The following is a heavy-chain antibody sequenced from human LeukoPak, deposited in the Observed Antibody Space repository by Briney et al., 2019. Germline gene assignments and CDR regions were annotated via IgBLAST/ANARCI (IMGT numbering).Heavy chain of an antibody. D-gene: IGHD2-2*01. J-gene: IGHJ6*02. CDR2: IRSKAYGGTT. V-gene: IGHV3-49*04. CDR3: TRGVEYCSSTSCYYYYYYGMDV. CDR1: GFTFGDYA. Sequence: PGGSLRLSCTASGFTFGDYAMSWVRQAPGKGLEWVGFIRSKAYGGTTEYAASVEGRFTISRDDSKSIAYLQMNSLKTEDTAVYYCTRGVEYCSSTSCYYYYYYGMDVWGQGTTVTVSS.